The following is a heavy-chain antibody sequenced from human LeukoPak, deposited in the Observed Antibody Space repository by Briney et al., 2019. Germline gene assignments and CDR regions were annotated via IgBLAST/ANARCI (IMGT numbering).Heavy chain of an antibody. CDR3: ARVRGIYQLVGFDFDY. CDR2: ISSSSSVI. Sequence: QTGGSLRLSCAASGFTFSSYSINWVRQAPGTGLEWVSHISSSSSVIYYADSVKGRFTISRDNAKNSLYLQMNSLRAEDTAVYCCARVRGIYQLVGFDFDYWGQGTLVTVSS. CDR1: GFTFSSYS. J-gene: IGHJ4*02. D-gene: IGHD2-2*01. V-gene: IGHV3-48*01.